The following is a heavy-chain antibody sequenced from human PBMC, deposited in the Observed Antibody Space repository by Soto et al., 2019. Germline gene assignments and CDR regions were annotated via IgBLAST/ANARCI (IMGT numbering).Heavy chain of an antibody. CDR3: ARDQYGDRIFDY. D-gene: IGHD4-17*01. CDR2: IYYSGST. V-gene: IGHV4-59*01. J-gene: IGHJ4*02. CDR1: GGSISSYY. Sequence: SETLSLTCTVSGGSISSYYWSWIRQPPGKGLEWIGYIYYSGSTNYNPSLKSRVTISVDTSKNQFSLKLSSVTAADTAVYYCARDQYGDRIFDYWGQGTLVTVSS.